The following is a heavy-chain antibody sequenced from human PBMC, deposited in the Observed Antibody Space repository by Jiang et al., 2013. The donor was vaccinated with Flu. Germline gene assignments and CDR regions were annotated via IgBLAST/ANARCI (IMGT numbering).Heavy chain of an antibody. V-gene: IGHV4-59*08. J-gene: IGHJ4*02. D-gene: IGHD7-27*01. CDR1: GASIRRYH. Sequence: GSGLVKPLETLSLTCTVSGASIRRYHWSWIRQSPEKGLEWLAYIYYGGSTNHNPSLKSRVTISIDTSRNQFSLKLSSVTAADTAVYYCARHLTADEYYLDLWGPGTRSPSPQ. CDR2: IYYGGST. CDR3: ARHLTADEYYLDL.